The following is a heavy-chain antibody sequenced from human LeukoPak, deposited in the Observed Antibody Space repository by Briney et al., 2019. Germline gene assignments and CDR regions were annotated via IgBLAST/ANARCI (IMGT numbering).Heavy chain of an antibody. Sequence: GGSLRLSCKASGFTFTTHWMSWVRQAPGKGLEWVANIKLDGSEKNYVDSVKGRFTISRDNAENSLYLQINSLRAEDTAVYYCVRGGFAPDYWGQGTLVTVSS. J-gene: IGHJ4*02. D-gene: IGHD3-10*01. CDR3: VRGGFAPDY. CDR2: IKLDGSEK. V-gene: IGHV3-7*01. CDR1: GFTFTTHW.